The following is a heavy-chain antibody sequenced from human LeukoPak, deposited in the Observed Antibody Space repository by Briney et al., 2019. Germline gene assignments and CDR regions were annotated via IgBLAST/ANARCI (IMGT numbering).Heavy chain of an antibody. CDR3: ARDDYGDYAGFDY. J-gene: IGHJ4*02. Sequence: GGSLRLSCAASGFTFSSHSMNWVRQAPGKGLEWVSSISSSSSYIYYADSVKGRFTISRDNAKDSLYLQMNSPRAEDTAVYYCARDDYGDYAGFDYWGQGTLVTVSS. D-gene: IGHD4-17*01. V-gene: IGHV3-21*01. CDR1: GFTFSSHS. CDR2: ISSSSSYI.